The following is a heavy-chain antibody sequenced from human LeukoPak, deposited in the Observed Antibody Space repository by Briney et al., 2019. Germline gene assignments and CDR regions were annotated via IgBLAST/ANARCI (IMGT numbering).Heavy chain of an antibody. D-gene: IGHD2-21*01. CDR1: GLIFSKYG. CDR2: LEYDGTS. V-gene: IGHV3-30*02. CDR3: PKRGFRAPSGDDVLESLHL. Sequence: RPGGSLRLSCAASGLIFSKYGMHWVRQTPGKGLEWVAFLEYDGTSNYLDSVKGRFTISRDNSESTLYLQMNSLQVEDTAIYYCPKRGFRAPSGDDVLESLHLWGQGTLVTVSS. J-gene: IGHJ1*01.